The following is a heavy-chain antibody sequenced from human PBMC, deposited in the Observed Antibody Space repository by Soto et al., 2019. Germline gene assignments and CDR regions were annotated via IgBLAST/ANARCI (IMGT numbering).Heavy chain of an antibody. V-gene: IGHV3-23*01. CDR1: GFILTTYA. CDR2: VSGVGDDT. CDR3: ADVNSRACYAGDYFEY. D-gene: IGHD3-16*01. Sequence: VQLLESGGGLVQPGRSLRLSCAASGFILTTYAMKWVRQAPGKGLEWVSFVSGVGDDTYYADSVKGRFTISRDNSQNTLSLQISSLTAYDTAVCYCADVNSRACYAGDYFEYWGQGTMVTVSS. J-gene: IGHJ4*02.